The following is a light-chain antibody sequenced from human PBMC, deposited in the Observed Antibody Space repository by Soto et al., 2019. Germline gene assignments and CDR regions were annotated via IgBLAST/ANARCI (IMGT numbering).Light chain of an antibody. CDR2: DAS. CDR3: QQHNTWPIT. CDR1: QSVSSY. Sequence: DIVLTQSPATLSLSPGERATLSCRASQSVSSYLAWYQQKPGQAPRLLIYDASNRATGIPARFSGSGSGTDFTLTISSLEPEDFAVYSCQQHNTWPITFGQGTRLEIK. V-gene: IGKV3-11*01. J-gene: IGKJ5*01.